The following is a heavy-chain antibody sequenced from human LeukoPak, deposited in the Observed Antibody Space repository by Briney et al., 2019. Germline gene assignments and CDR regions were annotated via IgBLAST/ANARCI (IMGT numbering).Heavy chain of an antibody. CDR3: ARQTGSGLFILP. J-gene: IGHJ4*02. Sequence: PSETLSLTCTVSGGSISGNSYYWGWIRQPPGTGLDWIGSIYYSGNTYYNASLKSQVSISIDTSKNQFSLRLTSVTAADTAVYYCARQTGSGLFILPGGQGTLVTVSS. CDR1: GGSISGNSYY. V-gene: IGHV4-39*01. D-gene: IGHD3/OR15-3a*01. CDR2: IYYSGNT.